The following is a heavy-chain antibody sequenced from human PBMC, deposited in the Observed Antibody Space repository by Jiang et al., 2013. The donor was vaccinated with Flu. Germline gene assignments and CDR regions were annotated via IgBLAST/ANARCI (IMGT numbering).Heavy chain of an antibody. Sequence: LLESGGGLVQPGGSLRLSCAASGFTFSSYWMSWVRQAPGKGLEWVANIKQDGSEKYYVDSVKGRFTISRDNAKNSLYLQMNSLRAEDTAVYYCARVIFSYYDFWSGSNDAFDIWGQGTMVTVSS. V-gene: IGHV3-7*01. CDR1: GFTFSSYW. D-gene: IGHD3-3*01. J-gene: IGHJ3*02. CDR2: IKQDGSEK. CDR3: ARVIFSYYDFWSGSNDAFDI.